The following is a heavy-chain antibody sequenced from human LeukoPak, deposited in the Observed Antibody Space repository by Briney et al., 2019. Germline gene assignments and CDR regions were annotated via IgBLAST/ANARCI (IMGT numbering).Heavy chain of an antibody. V-gene: IGHV1-18*04. CDR3: ARLPYCSSTCCPNWFDP. Sequence: ASVKVSCKASGYTFTSYGISWARQAPGQGLEWMGWISAYNGNTDYAQKLQGRVTMTTDTSTSTAYMELRSLRSDDTAVYYCARLPYCSSTCCPNWFDPWGQGTLVTVSS. J-gene: IGHJ5*02. CDR2: ISAYNGNT. CDR1: GYTFTSYG. D-gene: IGHD2-2*01.